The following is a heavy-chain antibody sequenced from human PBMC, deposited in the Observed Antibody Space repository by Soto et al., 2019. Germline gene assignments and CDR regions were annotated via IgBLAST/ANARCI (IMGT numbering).Heavy chain of an antibody. CDR2: IFQSGST. D-gene: IGHD6-19*01. CDR1: GGTIRSPDW. Sequence: PSDTLSLTFGVSGGTIRSPDWWTWVRQPPGKGLEWIGEIFQSGSTNYTPSLESRVTISVDKSKNQFSLTLTSVTAADTAVYFCARGRGRYSSGWSWFDPWGQGILVTVSS. V-gene: IGHV4-4*02. J-gene: IGHJ5*02. CDR3: ARGRGRYSSGWSWFDP.